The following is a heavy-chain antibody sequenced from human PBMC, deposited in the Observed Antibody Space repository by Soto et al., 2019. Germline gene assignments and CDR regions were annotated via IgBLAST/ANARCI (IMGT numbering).Heavy chain of an antibody. CDR2: INAYNGNT. CDR3: ARVLPPFDH. Sequence: QVQLVQSGAEVKKPGASVKVSCKASGYTFTSYGISWVRQAPGQGLERMGWINAYNGNTNYAQNLQGRVTMTTDPSTTTAYRELRSLRSDDTAVYYCARVLPPFDHWGQGTLVTVSS. V-gene: IGHV1-18*01. CDR1: GYTFTSYG. J-gene: IGHJ5*02.